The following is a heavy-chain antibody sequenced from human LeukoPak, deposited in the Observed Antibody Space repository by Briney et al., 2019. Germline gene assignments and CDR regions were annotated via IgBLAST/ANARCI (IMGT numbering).Heavy chain of an antibody. V-gene: IGHV3-48*03. Sequence: PGGSLRLSCAASGFTFSSYEMNWVRQAPGKGLEWVSYISSSGSTIYYADSVKGRFTISRDNAKNSLYLQMNSLGAEDTAVYYCARARIGVAVNAGFDYWGQGTLVTVSS. D-gene: IGHD6-19*01. CDR3: ARARIGVAVNAGFDY. CDR2: ISSSGSTI. J-gene: IGHJ4*02. CDR1: GFTFSSYE.